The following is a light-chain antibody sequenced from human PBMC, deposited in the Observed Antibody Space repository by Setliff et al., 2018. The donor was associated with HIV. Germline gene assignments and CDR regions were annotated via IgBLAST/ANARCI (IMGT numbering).Light chain of an antibody. CDR3: QSYDSSLSGYV. CDR2: DNH. J-gene: IGLJ1*01. Sequence: QSVLTQPPSVSGAPGQMVTISCIGSSSNIGAGYVVHWYQQVPGTAPKLLIFDNHIRPSGVPDRFSGSKSGTSASLAITGLQAEDEADYYCQSYDSSLSGYVFGIGTKVTVL. CDR1: SSNIGAGYV. V-gene: IGLV1-40*01.